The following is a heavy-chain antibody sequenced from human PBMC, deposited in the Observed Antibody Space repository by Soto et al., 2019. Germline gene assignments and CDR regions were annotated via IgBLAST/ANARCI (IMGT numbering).Heavy chain of an antibody. V-gene: IGHV5-51*01. D-gene: IGHD4-17*01. CDR2: IYPGDSDT. J-gene: IGHJ5*02. CDR1: GYSFTSYW. Sequence: PGESLKISCKGSGYSFTSYWIGWVRQMPGKGLEWMGIIYPGDSDTRYSPSFQGQVTISADKSISTAYLQWSSLKASDTAMYYCAGSDYGDYEETGWFDPWGQGTLVTVSS. CDR3: AGSDYGDYEETGWFDP.